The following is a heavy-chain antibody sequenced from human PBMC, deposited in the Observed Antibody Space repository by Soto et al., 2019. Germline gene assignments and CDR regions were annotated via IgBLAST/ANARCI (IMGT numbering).Heavy chain of an antibody. Sequence: GGSLRLSCVASKFTFNSHGMYWVRQAPGKGLEWLAYILYDGTKTYYADSVKGRFTISRDNSKNTLYLQMASLRVEDTAVYYCVKDLAHMADFWGQGTRVTVSS. CDR1: KFTFNSHG. CDR3: VKDLAHMADF. V-gene: IGHV3-30*18. CDR2: ILYDGTKT. J-gene: IGHJ4*02. D-gene: IGHD3-16*01.